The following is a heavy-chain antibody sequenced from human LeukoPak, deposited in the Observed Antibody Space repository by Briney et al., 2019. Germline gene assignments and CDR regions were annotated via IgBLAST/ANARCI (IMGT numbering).Heavy chain of an antibody. CDR1: GFTFDDYA. V-gene: IGHV3-9*01. J-gene: IGHJ6*02. Sequence: GRSLRLSCAASGFTFDDYAMHWVRHAPGKGLEWVSGISWNSGSIGYADSVKGRFTISRDNAKNSLYLQMNSLRAEDTALYYCVRGYYYYGMDVWGQGTTVTVSS. CDR3: VRGYYYYGMDV. CDR2: ISWNSGSI.